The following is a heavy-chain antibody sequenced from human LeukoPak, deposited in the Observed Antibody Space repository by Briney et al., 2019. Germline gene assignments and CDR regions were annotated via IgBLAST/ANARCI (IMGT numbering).Heavy chain of an antibody. D-gene: IGHD5-12*01. V-gene: IGHV3-23*01. Sequence: GGSLRLSCAASGFTFSSYAMSWVRQAPGKGLEWVSAISGSGGSTYYADSVKGRFTISRDNSKNTLYLQMNSLRAEDTAVYYCAILIVATRKGKDYWGQGTLVTLSS. CDR3: AILIVATRKGKDY. CDR1: GFTFSSYA. J-gene: IGHJ4*02. CDR2: ISGSGGST.